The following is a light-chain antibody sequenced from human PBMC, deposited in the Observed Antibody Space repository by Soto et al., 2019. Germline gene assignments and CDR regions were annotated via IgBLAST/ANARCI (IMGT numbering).Light chain of an antibody. V-gene: IGLV1-40*01. CDR3: QSYDSSLSGSV. CDR2: GNS. Sequence: QSVLTQPPSVSGAPGQRVTISCTGSNSNIGAPYDVYWYQQPPGTAPKLLICGNSNRPSGVPDRFSGSKSGTSASLAITGLQAEDEADYYCQSYDSSLSGSVFGGGTKLTVL. J-gene: IGLJ2*01. CDR1: NSNIGAPYD.